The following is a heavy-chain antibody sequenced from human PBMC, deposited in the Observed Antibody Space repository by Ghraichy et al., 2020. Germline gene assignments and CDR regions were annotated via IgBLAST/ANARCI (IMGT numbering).Heavy chain of an antibody. V-gene: IGHV4-59*01. CDR2: IYYSGST. CDR1: GGSISSYY. J-gene: IGHJ6*02. Sequence: SHTLSLTCTVSGGSISSYYWSWIRQPPGKGLEWIGYIYYSGSTNYNPSLKSRVTISVDTSKNQFSLKLSSVTAADTAVYYCARAVIDYYYGMDVWGQGTTVTVSS. D-gene: IGHD2/OR15-2a*01. CDR3: ARAVIDYYYGMDV.